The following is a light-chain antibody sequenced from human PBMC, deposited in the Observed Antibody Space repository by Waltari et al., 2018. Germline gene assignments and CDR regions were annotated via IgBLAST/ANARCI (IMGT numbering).Light chain of an antibody. CDR3: SSYAHNNHFV. CDR2: EVT. Sequence: QSVLTQPPSAPGSPGQSVPISCTGPNSDVGAYNYVSWYQQHPGKVPKLLIYEVTKRPSGVPDRFSGSKSGNTASLTVSGLQADDEADYYCSSYAHNNHFVFGTGTKVTVL. CDR1: NSDVGAYNY. V-gene: IGLV2-8*01. J-gene: IGLJ1*01.